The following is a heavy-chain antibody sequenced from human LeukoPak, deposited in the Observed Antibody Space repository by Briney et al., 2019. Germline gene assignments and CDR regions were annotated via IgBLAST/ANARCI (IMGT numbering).Heavy chain of an antibody. CDR2: IYYSEST. Sequence: PSETLSLTCAVYGGSFSGYYWSWIRQPPGQGLEWIGYIYYSESTNYNPSLKSRVTISVDTSKNQFSLKLSSVTAADTAVYYCARVTGYSSSWYGHYYYYYYMDVWGKGTTVTVSS. CDR3: ARVTGYSSSWYGHYYYYYYMDV. V-gene: IGHV4-59*01. D-gene: IGHD6-13*01. J-gene: IGHJ6*03. CDR1: GGSFSGYY.